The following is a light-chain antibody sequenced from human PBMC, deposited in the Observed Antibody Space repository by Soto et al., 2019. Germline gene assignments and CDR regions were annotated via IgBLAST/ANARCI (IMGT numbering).Light chain of an antibody. CDR1: SSDVGGYNY. V-gene: IGLV2-11*01. J-gene: IGLJ1*01. Sequence: SVLAQPRSLSVSPGQSVTISFTGTSSDVGGYNYVSWYQQHPGKAPKLMIYDVSKRPSGVPDRFSGSKSGNTASLTISGLQAEDEADYYCCSYAGSYTFYVFGTGTKV. CDR3: CSYAGSYTFYV. CDR2: DVS.